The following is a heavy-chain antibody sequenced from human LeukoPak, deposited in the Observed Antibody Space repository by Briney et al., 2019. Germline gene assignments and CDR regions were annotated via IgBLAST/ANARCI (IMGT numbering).Heavy chain of an antibody. Sequence: GASVKVSCKSSGYTFTDYFVHWVRQAPGQRPEWMGWIKAGNGNTKYSQRFQGRVAITRDTSASTVYMELTGLRAEDTAVYFCARDPGDGFILFLDYWGRGSLVTVSS. CDR1: GYTFTDYF. CDR3: ARDPGDGFILFLDY. CDR2: IKAGNGNT. J-gene: IGHJ4*02. D-gene: IGHD2-21*01. V-gene: IGHV1-3*01.